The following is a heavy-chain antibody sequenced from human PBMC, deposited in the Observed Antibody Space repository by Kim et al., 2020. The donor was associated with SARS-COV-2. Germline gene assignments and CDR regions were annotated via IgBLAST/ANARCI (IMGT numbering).Heavy chain of an antibody. J-gene: IGHJ5*02. CDR3: ARWGEAAAGNGGFDP. CDR1: GYSFTSYW. D-gene: IGHD6-13*01. CDR2: IYPGDSDT. Sequence: GESLKISCKGSGYSFTSYWIGWVRQMPGKGLEWMGIIYPGDSDTRYSPSFQGQVTISADKSISTAYLQWSSLKASDTAMYYCARWGEAAAGNGGFDPWGQGTLVTVSS. V-gene: IGHV5-51*01.